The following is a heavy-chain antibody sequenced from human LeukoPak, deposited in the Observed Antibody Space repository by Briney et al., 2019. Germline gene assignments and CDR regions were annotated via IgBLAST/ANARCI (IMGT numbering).Heavy chain of an antibody. CDR1: GGSFSGYY. CDR2: INHSGST. D-gene: IGHD3-16*02. V-gene: IGHV4-34*01. J-gene: IGHJ4*02. Sequence: PSETLSLTCAVYGGSFSGYYWSWIRQPPGKGLEWIGEINHSGSTNYNPSLKMRVTISVDTSKNQFSLKLSSVTAADTAVYYCARGGRPNYVWGSYRYSYYFDYWGQGTLVTVSS. CDR3: ARGGRPNYVWGSYRYSYYFDY.